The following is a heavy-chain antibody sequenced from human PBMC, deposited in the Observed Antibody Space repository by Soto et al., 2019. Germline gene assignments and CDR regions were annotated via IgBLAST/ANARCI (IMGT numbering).Heavy chain of an antibody. CDR3: ARTAYYDFWSGYQNAFDI. V-gene: IGHV3-11*01. D-gene: IGHD3-3*01. J-gene: IGHJ3*02. Sequence: GGSLRLSCAASGFTFSDYYMSWIRQAPGKGLEWVSYISSSGSTIYYADSVKGRFTISRDNAKNSLYLQMNSLRAEDTAVYYCARTAYYDFWSGYQNAFDIWGQGSMVTVSS. CDR1: GFTFSDYY. CDR2: ISSSGSTI.